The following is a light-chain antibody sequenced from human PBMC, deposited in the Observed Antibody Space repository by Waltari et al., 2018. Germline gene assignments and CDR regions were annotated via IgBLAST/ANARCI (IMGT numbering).Light chain of an antibody. CDR2: YSS. CDR1: QSFSTD. CDR3: QKYGTRAGT. V-gene: IGKV3-11*01. J-gene: IGKJ1*01. Sequence: WRASQSFSTDLAWYQQKPGQAPRLRIYYSSNSATATPVRFSGSASGTDFSLTISRLEPEDFAVYHGQKYGTRAGTFGQWSKVEVK.